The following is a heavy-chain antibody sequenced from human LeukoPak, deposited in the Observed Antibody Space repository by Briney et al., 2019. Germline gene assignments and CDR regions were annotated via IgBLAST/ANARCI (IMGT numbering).Heavy chain of an antibody. Sequence: SETLSLTCTVSGGSLSSYYWSWIRQPPGKGLEWIGYIYTSGSTNYNPSLKSRVTISVDTSKNQFSLKLSSVTAADTAVYYCARVSIAAAGPSDYWGQGTLVTVSS. CDR2: IYTSGST. CDR1: GGSLSSYY. J-gene: IGHJ4*02. CDR3: ARVSIAAAGPSDY. V-gene: IGHV4-4*09. D-gene: IGHD6-13*01.